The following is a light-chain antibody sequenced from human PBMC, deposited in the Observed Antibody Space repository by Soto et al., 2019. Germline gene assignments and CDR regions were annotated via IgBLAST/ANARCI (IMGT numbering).Light chain of an antibody. Sequence: EIVLPQYPGTLSLSPGERATLSCRASKSFSSTYLAWYQQKPGQAPRLLMYDASSRATGIPDRFSGSGSGTDFTLNSSRLEPEDFAVYYCQQYGSSPYTVGQGTKLEIK. CDR3: QQYGSSPYT. CDR1: KSFSSTY. V-gene: IGKV3-20*01. J-gene: IGKJ2*01. CDR2: DAS.